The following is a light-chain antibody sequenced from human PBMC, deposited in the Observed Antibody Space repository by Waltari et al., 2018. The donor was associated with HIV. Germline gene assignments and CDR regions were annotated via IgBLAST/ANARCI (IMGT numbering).Light chain of an antibody. CDR1: SSDVGGYNY. Sequence: QSPLTQPASVSGSPGQSLTISCTGTSSDVGGYNYVSWYQQHPGKAPKPMIYDVSKRPSGVSNHFSGSKSGNTAYLTLSVLQAEDEADYYCCSYAGSSTLVFGGGTKLTVL. CDR2: DVS. CDR3: CSYAGSSTLV. J-gene: IGLJ2*01. V-gene: IGLV2-23*02.